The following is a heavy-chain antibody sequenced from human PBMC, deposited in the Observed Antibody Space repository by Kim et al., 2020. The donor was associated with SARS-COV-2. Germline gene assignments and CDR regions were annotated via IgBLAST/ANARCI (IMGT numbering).Heavy chain of an antibody. CDR3: AKEYPGIAANGWFDP. D-gene: IGHD6-13*01. Sequence: DSVKGRFTISRDNSKNTLYLQMNSLRAEDTAVYYCAKEYPGIAANGWFDPWGQGTLVTVSS. J-gene: IGHJ5*02. V-gene: IGHV3-23*01.